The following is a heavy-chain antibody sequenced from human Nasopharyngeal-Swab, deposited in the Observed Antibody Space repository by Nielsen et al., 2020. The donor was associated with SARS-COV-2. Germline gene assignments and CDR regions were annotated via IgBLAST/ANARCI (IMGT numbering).Heavy chain of an antibody. CDR3: AKVGYCSVDY. V-gene: IGHV3-9*01. Sequence: GGSLRLSCAASGFTFDDYAMHWVRQAPGKGLEWVSGISWNSGSIGYADSVKGRFTISRDNAKNSLYLQINSLRAEDTALYYCAKVGYCSVDYWGQGTLVTVSS. J-gene: IGHJ4*02. D-gene: IGHD6-25*01. CDR1: GFTFDDYA. CDR2: ISWNSGSI.